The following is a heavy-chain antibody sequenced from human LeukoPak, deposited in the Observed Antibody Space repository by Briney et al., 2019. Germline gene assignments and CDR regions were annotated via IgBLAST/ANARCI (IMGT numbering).Heavy chain of an antibody. J-gene: IGHJ5*02. V-gene: IGHV1-8*01. CDR2: MNPNSGNT. D-gene: IGHD6-13*01. CDR1: GYTFTSYD. CDR3: ARGSTVAARRSDWFDP. Sequence: GASMKVSCKASGYTFTSYDINWVRQAPGQGLEWMGWMNPNSGNTGYAQKFQGRVTMTRNTSISTAYVELSSLRSEDTAVYYCARGSTVAARRSDWFDPWGQGTLVTVSS.